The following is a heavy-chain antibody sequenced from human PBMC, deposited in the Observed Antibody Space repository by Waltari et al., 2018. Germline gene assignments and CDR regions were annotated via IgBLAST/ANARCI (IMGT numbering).Heavy chain of an antibody. CDR3: ATDGLSRSLSH. V-gene: IGHV4-4*07. Sequence: QVQLRESGPGLLKPSETLSLTCSVSGGSLSSYYWNWIRKPAGKGLEWIGRMYFTGIMAYNPPLQRRVTMSVDTSKNQFFLNLTSVTAADTAVYYCATDGLSRSLSHWGQGALVTVSS. D-gene: IGHD6-19*01. J-gene: IGHJ4*02. CDR1: GGSLSSYY. CDR2: MYFTGIM.